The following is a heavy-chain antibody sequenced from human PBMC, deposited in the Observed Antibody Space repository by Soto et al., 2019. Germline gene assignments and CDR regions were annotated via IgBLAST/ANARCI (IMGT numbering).Heavy chain of an antibody. J-gene: IGHJ6*02. CDR2: INSDGSTT. Sequence: EVQLVESGGGLVQPGGSLRLSCAASGFTFSTYWMHWVRQAPGKGLVWVSRINSDGSTTNYADSVKGRFTISRDNAKNTLYLQMNSLRAEDTAVYYCARDAYYEMGVWGQGNTVTVCS. V-gene: IGHV3-74*01. CDR3: ARDAYYEMGV. CDR1: GFTFSTYW.